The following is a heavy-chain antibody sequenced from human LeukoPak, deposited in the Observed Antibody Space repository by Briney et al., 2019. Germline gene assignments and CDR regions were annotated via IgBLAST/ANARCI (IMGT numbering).Heavy chain of an antibody. CDR2: INTDGRTT. V-gene: IGHV3-74*01. Sequence: GGSLRLSCAASGFPFNNYWMHWVRQAPGKGLVWVSSINTDGRTTRYAASVQGRFTISRDNAKNTLYLQMNSLRVDDTAVYYCARAGASGWYAAGWFDTWGHGTLVTVSS. J-gene: IGHJ5*01. D-gene: IGHD6-19*01. CDR1: GFPFNNYW. CDR3: ARAGASGWYAAGWFDT.